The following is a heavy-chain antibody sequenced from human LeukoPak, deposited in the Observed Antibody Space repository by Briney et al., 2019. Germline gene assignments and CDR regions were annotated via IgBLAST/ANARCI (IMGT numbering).Heavy chain of an antibody. CDR1: GYTFSNYW. V-gene: IGHV5-51*01. D-gene: IGHD1-1*01. Sequence: GESLKISCKGSGYTFSNYWIGWVRQMPEKGLEWMATIYPGDSDTRYSPSFQGQVTISADKSISTAYLQWSSLKASDTAMYYCARRGYNWNHFDYWGQGTLVTVSS. CDR3: ARRGYNWNHFDY. CDR2: IYPGDSDT. J-gene: IGHJ4*02.